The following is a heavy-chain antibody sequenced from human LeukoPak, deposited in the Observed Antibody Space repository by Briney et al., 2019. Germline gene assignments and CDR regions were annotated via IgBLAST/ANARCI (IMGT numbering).Heavy chain of an antibody. Sequence: ASVKVSCKASGYTFTDYYMHWVRQAPGQGLEWMGWINPNSGGTNYAQKFQGRVTMTRDTSISTAYMELSRLRSDDTAVYYCARGDYYDSSGYYLGGIDYWGQGTLVTVSS. J-gene: IGHJ4*02. D-gene: IGHD3-22*01. CDR2: INPNSGGT. V-gene: IGHV1-2*02. CDR1: GYTFTDYY. CDR3: ARGDYYDSSGYYLGGIDY.